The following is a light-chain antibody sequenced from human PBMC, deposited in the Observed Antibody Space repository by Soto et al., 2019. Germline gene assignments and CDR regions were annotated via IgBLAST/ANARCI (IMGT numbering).Light chain of an antibody. CDR3: QQYGSRPRA. Sequence: LAWYQQTPGQAPRLLIYGASTRESGISDRFSGSGSGTDFILTISSLQAEDAAVYFCQQYGSRPRAFGQGTKVDI. J-gene: IGKJ1*01. CDR2: GAS. V-gene: IGKV4-1*01.